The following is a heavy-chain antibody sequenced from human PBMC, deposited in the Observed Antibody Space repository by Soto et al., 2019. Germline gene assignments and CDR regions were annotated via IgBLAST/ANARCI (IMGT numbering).Heavy chain of an antibody. Sequence: EVQLLESGGGLVQPGQSLKLSCVASGFTFTTFGMIWVRQAPGKGLEWVSGIGSNGGYTYYADSVKGRFTISRDNSQNTLYLQLNSLRVEDTALYYCAKRQRGDGFAVDFWGRGTLVTVSS. D-gene: IGHD3-10*01. CDR2: IGSNGGYT. CDR3: AKRQRGDGFAVDF. V-gene: IGHV3-23*01. CDR1: GFTFTTFG. J-gene: IGHJ4*02.